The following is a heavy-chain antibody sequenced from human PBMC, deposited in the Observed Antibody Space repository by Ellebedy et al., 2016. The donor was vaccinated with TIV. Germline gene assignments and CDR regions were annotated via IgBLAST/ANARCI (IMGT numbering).Heavy chain of an antibody. V-gene: IGHV3-15*01. J-gene: IGHJ4*02. CDR1: GFTFSHAS. CDR2: IKSNTDGGTV. Sequence: GESLKISCAASGFTFSHASMSWVRQAPGKGLEWVGRIKSNTDGGTVDYASPVKGRFTISRDDSKNTLYLQMNSLKTEDTAVYYCTPFSLGYWGQGTLVTVSS. CDR3: TPFSLGY.